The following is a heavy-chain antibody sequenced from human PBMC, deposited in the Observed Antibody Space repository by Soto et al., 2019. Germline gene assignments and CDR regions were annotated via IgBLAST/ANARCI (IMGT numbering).Heavy chain of an antibody. J-gene: IGHJ4*02. Sequence: QVQLVESGGGLVKPGGSLRLSCAASGFTFTDYYMSWIRQAPGKGLEWISYISVSANTIYYADSVKGRFTVSRDNAKNSLHLQMNSLRPEDTAVYYCGRAWDFYQGGYCTNGVCHGPVDYWGRGTLVTVSS. CDR2: ISVSANTI. CDR1: GFTFTDYY. CDR3: GRAWDFYQGGYCTNGVCHGPVDY. D-gene: IGHD2-8*01. V-gene: IGHV3-11*01.